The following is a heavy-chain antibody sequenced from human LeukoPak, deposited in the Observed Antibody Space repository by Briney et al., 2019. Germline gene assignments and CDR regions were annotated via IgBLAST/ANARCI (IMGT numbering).Heavy chain of an antibody. CDR2: IKQDGSEK. Sequence: GRSLRPYCRSSGLILRSLRLSWDRQAPGKGVEVVANIKQDGSEKYYVDSVKGRFTISRDNAKNSLYLQMNSLRAEDTAVYYCARPQQQWLAPTDAFDIWGQGTMVTVSS. CDR1: GLILRSLR. V-gene: IGHV3-7*01. J-gene: IGHJ3*02. D-gene: IGHD6-19*01. CDR3: ARPQQQWLAPTDAFDI.